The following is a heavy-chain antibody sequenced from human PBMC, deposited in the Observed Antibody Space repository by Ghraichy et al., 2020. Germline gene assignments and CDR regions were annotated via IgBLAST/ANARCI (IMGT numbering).Heavy chain of an antibody. V-gene: IGHV3-30*02. CDR3: AKDLFAYSSSWFLYKGVDY. D-gene: IGHD6-13*01. CDR2: IRYDGSNK. Sequence: GGSLRLSCAAPGFTFSSYGMHWVRQAPGKGLEWVAFIRYDGSNKHYPDSVRGRFTISRDNSKNTLYLQMNSLSTEDTAVYYCAKDLFAYSSSWFLYKGVDYWGQGTLVTVSS. J-gene: IGHJ4*02. CDR1: GFTFSSYG.